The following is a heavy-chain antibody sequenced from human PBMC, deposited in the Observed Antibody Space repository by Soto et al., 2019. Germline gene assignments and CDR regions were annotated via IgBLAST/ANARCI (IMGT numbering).Heavy chain of an antibody. J-gene: IGHJ4*02. D-gene: IGHD2-15*01. CDR3: EKGNSGDY. CDR2: ITWKTCDI. V-gene: IGHV3-9*01. CDR1: GVPFDDFD. Sequence: EVQLVESGGGLVQPGRSLRLSCAVSGVPFDDFDIHWVRQVPGKGLEWVSGITWKTCDITYADSVKGRFSIGRDNAKDSPLLHRRRQSAEDAVLYCCEKGNSGDYWGQGALVTDSS.